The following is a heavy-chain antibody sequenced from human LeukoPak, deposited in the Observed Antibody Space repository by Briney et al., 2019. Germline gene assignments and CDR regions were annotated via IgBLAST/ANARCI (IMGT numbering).Heavy chain of an antibody. Sequence: GGSLRLSCAASGFTFSSYAMSWVPQAPGKGLEWVSAISGSGGSTYYADSVKGRFTISRDNSKNTLYLQMNSLRAEDTAVYYCAKDRSIILWFGELLGYWGQGTLVTVSS. CDR3: AKDRSIILWFGELLGY. CDR1: GFTFSSYA. D-gene: IGHD3-10*01. V-gene: IGHV3-23*01. J-gene: IGHJ4*02. CDR2: ISGSGGST.